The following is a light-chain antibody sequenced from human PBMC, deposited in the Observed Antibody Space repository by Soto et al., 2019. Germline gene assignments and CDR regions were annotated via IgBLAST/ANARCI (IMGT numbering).Light chain of an antibody. J-gene: IGLJ1*01. CDR3: CSYADSFYV. Sequence: QSALTQPRSVSGSPGQSVTISCTGTNSDVGGYNFVSWYHQYPGKVPKLMIYDVSKRSSGVPDRFSGSKSGNTASLTISGLQAEDEADYYCCSYADSFYVFGSGTKVTVL. CDR1: NSDVGGYNF. CDR2: DVS. V-gene: IGLV2-11*01.